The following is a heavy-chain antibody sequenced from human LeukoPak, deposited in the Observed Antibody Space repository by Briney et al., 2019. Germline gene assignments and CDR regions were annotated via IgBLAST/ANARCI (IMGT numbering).Heavy chain of an antibody. CDR3: AREHLDYCSSTSCYDVALSPFDY. J-gene: IGHJ4*02. CDR2: IIPILGIG. CDR1: GGTFSSYG. V-gene: IGHV1-69*04. D-gene: IGHD2-2*01. Sequence: ASVKVSCKASGGTFSSYGISWVRQAPGQGREWMGRIIPILGIGNYAQKFQGRVTITADKSTSTAYMELSSLRSEDTAVYYCAREHLDYCSSTSCYDVALSPFDYWGQGTLVTVSS.